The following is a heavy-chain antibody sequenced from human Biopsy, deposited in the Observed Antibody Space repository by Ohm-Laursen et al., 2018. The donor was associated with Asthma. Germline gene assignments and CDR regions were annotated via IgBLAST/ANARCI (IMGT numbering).Heavy chain of an antibody. CDR1: GGSISSFY. J-gene: IGHJ4*02. D-gene: IGHD3-16*02. V-gene: IGHV4-59*12. Sequence: GTLSLTCRVYGGSISSFYWSWIRQSPEKGLEWMGYVYWTGSTNYNPSLKSRVTISLDKSKNQFSLNLFSVTAADTAVYYCATASPFSIVYWGQGTLVTASS. CDR3: ATASPFSIVY. CDR2: VYWTGST.